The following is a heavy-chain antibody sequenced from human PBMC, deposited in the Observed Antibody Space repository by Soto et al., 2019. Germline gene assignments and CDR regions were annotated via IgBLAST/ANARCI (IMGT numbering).Heavy chain of an antibody. CDR3: ARDPSAGYSSGLNWFDP. Sequence: SVKVSCKASGGTFSSYAISWVRQAPGQGLEWMGGIIPIFATANYAQKFQGRVTITADESTSTAYMELSSLRSEDTAVYYCARDPSAGYSSGLNWFDPWGQGTLVTVSS. D-gene: IGHD6-19*01. CDR1: GGTFSSYA. V-gene: IGHV1-69*13. J-gene: IGHJ5*02. CDR2: IIPIFATA.